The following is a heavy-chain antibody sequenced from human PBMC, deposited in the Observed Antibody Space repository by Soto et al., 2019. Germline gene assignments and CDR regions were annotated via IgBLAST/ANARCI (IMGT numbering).Heavy chain of an antibody. Sequence: SETLSLTCTVSGGSISSYYWSWIRQPPGKGLEWIGYIYHSGSTYYNPSLKSRVTISVDRSKNQFSLKLSSVTAADTAVYYCARGLTGTVDYWGQGTLVTVSS. D-gene: IGHD1-7*01. J-gene: IGHJ4*02. CDR1: GGSISSYY. CDR2: IYHSGST. CDR3: ARGLTGTVDY. V-gene: IGHV4-59*12.